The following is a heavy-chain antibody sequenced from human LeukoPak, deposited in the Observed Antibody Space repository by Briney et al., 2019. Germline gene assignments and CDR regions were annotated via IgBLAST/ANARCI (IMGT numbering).Heavy chain of an antibody. Sequence: GRSLRLSCAASGFTFSSYGMHWVRQAPGKGLEWVAVISYDGSNKYYADSVKGRFTISRDNSKNTLYLQMNSLRAEDTAVYYCAKDDHYGSVTYYFDYWGQGTLVTVSS. CDR3: AKDDHYGSVTYYFDY. V-gene: IGHV3-30*18. J-gene: IGHJ4*02. CDR2: ISYDGSNK. CDR1: GFTFSSYG. D-gene: IGHD3-10*01.